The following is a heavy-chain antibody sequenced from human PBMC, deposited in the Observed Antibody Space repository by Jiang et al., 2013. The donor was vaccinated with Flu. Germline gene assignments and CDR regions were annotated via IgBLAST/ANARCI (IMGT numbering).Heavy chain of an antibody. D-gene: IGHD2-2*01. CDR3: AKSSSRVAMGGLDS. CDR1: GFTFSSYA. CDR2: ITGSAITT. V-gene: IGHV3-23*05. J-gene: IGHJ4*02. Sequence: GGGLVQPGGSLRLSCAASGFTFSSYAMSWVRQAPGKGLEWVSTITGSAITTDYADSVQGRFTVSRDNSKNTLYLQMNSLRVEDTAIFYCAKSSSRVAMGGLDSWGQGTLVTVSS.